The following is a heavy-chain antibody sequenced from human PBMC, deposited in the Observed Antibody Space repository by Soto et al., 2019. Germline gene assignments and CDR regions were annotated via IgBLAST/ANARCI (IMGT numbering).Heavy chain of an antibody. J-gene: IGHJ4*02. D-gene: IGHD3-3*01. CDR1: GFSFSSFW. V-gene: IGHV3-7*01. CDR2: IKKDGSEK. CDR3: VACSGWLPDF. Sequence: EVQLVESGGGLVQPRGSLRLSCAASGFSFSSFWMNWVRQAPGKGLEWVAIIKKDGSEKLYVDSVKGRFTISRDNARNSLYLEMNSLRAEDTAVYYCVACSGWLPDFWGQGTLVTVSS.